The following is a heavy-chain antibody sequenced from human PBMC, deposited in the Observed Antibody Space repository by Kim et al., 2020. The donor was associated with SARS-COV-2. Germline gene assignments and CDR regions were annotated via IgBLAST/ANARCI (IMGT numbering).Heavy chain of an antibody. V-gene: IGHV1-46*01. J-gene: IGHJ6*02. CDR2: INPSGGST. CDR1: GYTFTSYY. D-gene: IGHD3-3*02. Sequence: ASVKVSCKASGYTFTSYYMHWVRQAPGQGLEWMGIINPSGGSTSYAQKFQGRVTMTRDTSTSTVYMELSSLRSEDTAVYYCARQHLSLYYYYGMDVWGQGTTVTVSS. CDR3: ARQHLSLYYYYGMDV.